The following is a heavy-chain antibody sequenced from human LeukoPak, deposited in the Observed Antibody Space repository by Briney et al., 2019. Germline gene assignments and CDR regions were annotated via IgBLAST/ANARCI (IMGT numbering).Heavy chain of an antibody. D-gene: IGHD2-2*02. J-gene: IGHJ6*02. CDR3: ARDGYCSSTSCYTGVYYYYGMDV. Sequence: ASVKVSCKASGYTFTSYGISWVRQAPGQGLEWMGGIIPIFGTANYAQKFQGRVTITADESTSTAYMELSSLRSEDTAVYYCARDGYCSSTSCYTGVYYYYGMDVWGQGTTVTVSS. V-gene: IGHV1-69*13. CDR1: GYTFTSYG. CDR2: IIPIFGTA.